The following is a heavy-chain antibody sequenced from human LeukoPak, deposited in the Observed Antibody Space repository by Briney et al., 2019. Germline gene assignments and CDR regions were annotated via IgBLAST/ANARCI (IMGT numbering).Heavy chain of an antibody. V-gene: IGHV3-23*01. Sequence: GGSLRLSCAVSGFTLSSYAMSWVRQAPGKGLEWVAAISGSGGGTDYADSVKGRFTISRDNSKNTLYLQMNSLRAEDTAVYYCARFLGRITISGVVPYGMDVWGQGTTVTVSS. J-gene: IGHJ6*02. CDR3: ARFLGRITISGVVPYGMDV. D-gene: IGHD3-3*01. CDR1: GFTLSSYA. CDR2: ISGSGGGT.